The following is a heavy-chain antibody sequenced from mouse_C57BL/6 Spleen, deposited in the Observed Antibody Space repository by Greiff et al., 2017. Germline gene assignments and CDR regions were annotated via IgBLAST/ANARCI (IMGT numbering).Heavy chain of an antibody. J-gene: IGHJ2*01. CDR1: GYSITSGYY. Sequence: EVQRVESGPGLVKPSPSLSLTCSVTGYSITSGYYWNWIRQFPGNKLEWMGYISYDGSTNYNPSLKNRISITRDTSKNQFFLKLNSVTTGDTATDYCARGEGWRQFDYWGQGTTLTVSS. CDR2: ISYDGST. D-gene: IGHD3-2*01. V-gene: IGHV3-6*01. CDR3: ARGEGWRQFDY.